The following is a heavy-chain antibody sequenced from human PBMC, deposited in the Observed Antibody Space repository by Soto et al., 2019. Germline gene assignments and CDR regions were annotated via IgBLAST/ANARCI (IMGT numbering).Heavy chain of an antibody. D-gene: IGHD2-2*02. CDR3: ASSLPAAISEDPGVRGLYYGMDV. CDR2: ISGSGGST. J-gene: IGHJ6*02. CDR1: GFTFSSYA. V-gene: IGHV3-23*01. Sequence: GGSLRLSCAASGFTFSSYAMSWVRQAPGKGLEWVSAISGSGGSTYYADSVKGRFTISRDNSKNTLYLQMNSLRAEDTAVYYCASSLPAAISEDPGVRGLYYGMDVWGQGTTVTVSS.